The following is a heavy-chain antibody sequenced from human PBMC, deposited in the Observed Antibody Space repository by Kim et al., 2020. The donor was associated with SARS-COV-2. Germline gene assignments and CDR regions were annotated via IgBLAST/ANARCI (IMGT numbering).Heavy chain of an antibody. J-gene: IGHJ6*02. D-gene: IGHD1-26*01. Sequence: DSVRGRFSCSRDDSKNILYLQMNSLRAEDTATYFCARDPPSTSDYGLDVWGQGTTVTVSS. V-gene: IGHV3-53*01. CDR3: ARDPPSTSDYGLDV.